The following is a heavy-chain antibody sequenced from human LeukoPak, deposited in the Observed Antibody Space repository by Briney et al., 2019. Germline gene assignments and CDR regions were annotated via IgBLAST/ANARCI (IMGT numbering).Heavy chain of an antibody. J-gene: IGHJ1*01. D-gene: IGHD3-22*01. CDR2: INPSGGST. CDR1: GYTFTSYY. CDR3: ARAFPYAYYYVSSGYYVY. Sequence: ASVKVSCKASGYTFTSYYMHWVRQAPGQGLEWMGIINPSGGSTSYAQKFQGRVTMTRDTSTSTVYMELSSLRSEDTAVYYCARAFPYAYYYVSSGYYVYWGQGTLVTVSS. V-gene: IGHV1-46*01.